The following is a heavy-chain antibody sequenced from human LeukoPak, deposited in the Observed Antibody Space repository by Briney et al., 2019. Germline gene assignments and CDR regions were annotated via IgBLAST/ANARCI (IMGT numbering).Heavy chain of an antibody. Sequence: GASVKVSCKASGHTFTGYYFYWGRQGPGQGLEWMGWMNPNVGGANFPQKFQGRVAVTSDPAISAANMELRRLRSDDTAVYYCARGVFGESLESWGQGTLVTVSS. V-gene: IGHV1-2*02. J-gene: IGHJ4*02. CDR3: ARGVFGESLES. D-gene: IGHD3-10*02. CDR1: GHTFTGYY. CDR2: MNPNVGGA.